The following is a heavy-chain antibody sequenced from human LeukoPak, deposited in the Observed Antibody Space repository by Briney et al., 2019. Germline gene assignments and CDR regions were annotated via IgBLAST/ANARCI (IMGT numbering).Heavy chain of an antibody. Sequence: GGSQRLSCAASGFSFSSYSMNWVRQAPGKGLEWVSSVSGGSDYIYYADSVKGRFTISRDNAINSLYLQMNSLRAEDTAVYYCASLGGGSGSSHNPLVDHWGQGTLVTVSS. D-gene: IGHD3-10*01. CDR1: GFSFSSYS. V-gene: IGHV3-21*01. CDR3: ASLGGGSGSSHNPLVDH. CDR2: VSGGSDYI. J-gene: IGHJ4*02.